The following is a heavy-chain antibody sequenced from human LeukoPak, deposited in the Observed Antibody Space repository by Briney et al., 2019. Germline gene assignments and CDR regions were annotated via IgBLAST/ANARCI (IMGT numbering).Heavy chain of an antibody. J-gene: IGHJ3*02. CDR1: GYTFTSYA. CDR2: INTNTGNP. CDR3: ARNGLSGYYDTDAFDI. V-gene: IGHV7-4-1*02. D-gene: IGHD3-22*01. Sequence: ASVKVSCKASGYTFTSYAMNWVRQAPGQGLEWMGWINTNTGNPTYAQGFTGRFVFSLDTSVSTAYLQISSLRAEDTALYYCARNGLSGYYDTDAFDIWGQGTMVTVSS.